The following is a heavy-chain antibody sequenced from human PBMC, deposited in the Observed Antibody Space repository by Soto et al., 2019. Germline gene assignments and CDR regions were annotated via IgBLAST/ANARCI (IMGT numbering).Heavy chain of an antibody. CDR3: ARGRDTYYYDSSGYSGWYFDL. J-gene: IGHJ2*01. D-gene: IGHD3-22*01. CDR1: GGTFSSDG. CDR2: ITPIFRAA. V-gene: IGHV1-69*13. Sequence: SVKVSCKASGGTFSSDGISWVRQAPGQGLEWMGGITPIFRAAKYAQKFQGRVTITADESTSTAYMELSSLRSEDTAVYYCARGRDTYYYDSSGYSGWYFDLWGRGTLVTAPQ.